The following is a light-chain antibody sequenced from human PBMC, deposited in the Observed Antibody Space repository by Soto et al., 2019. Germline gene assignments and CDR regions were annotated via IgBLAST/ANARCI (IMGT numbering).Light chain of an antibody. J-gene: IGKJ4*01. CDR2: DAS. CDR3: QQYNYWPPLT. CDR1: QSVSSN. V-gene: IGKV3-15*01. Sequence: ETVMTQSPATLSVSPGERATLSCRASQSVSSNLAWYQQKPGRAPRLLIYDASTRATGIPARCSGSGSGTEFTLTINSLQSEDFAVYYCQQYNYWPPLTFGGGTKVEVK.